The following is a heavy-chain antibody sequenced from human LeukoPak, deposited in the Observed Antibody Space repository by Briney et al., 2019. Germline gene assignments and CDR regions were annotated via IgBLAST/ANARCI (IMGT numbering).Heavy chain of an antibody. CDR3: ARTIYYDSSGHDAFDI. J-gene: IGHJ3*02. CDR2: IYSGGST. Sequence: GGSLRLSCAASGFTVSSNYMSWVRQAPGKGLEWVSVIYSGGSTYYADSVKGRFTISRDNSKNTLCLQMNSLRAEDTAVYYCARTIYYDSSGHDAFDIWGQGTMVTVSS. D-gene: IGHD3-22*01. V-gene: IGHV3-53*01. CDR1: GFTVSSNY.